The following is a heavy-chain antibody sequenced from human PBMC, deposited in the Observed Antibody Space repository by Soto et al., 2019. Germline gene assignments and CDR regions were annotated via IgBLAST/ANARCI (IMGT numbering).Heavy chain of an antibody. V-gene: IGHV1-2*02. J-gene: IGHJ3*02. D-gene: IGHD3-3*01. CDR2: INPATGAA. Sequence: QLHLVQSGAVVKKPGASVTVSCSASGYPVTAYYMHWVRQAPGRGLEWMVGINPATGAAKYTQTFQGRVTMTRDTSTSTVFMELSGLTSEDTAVFYCARGGGVGVAGSAAFDMWGQGTLVTVSS. CDR3: ARGGGVGVAGSAAFDM. CDR1: GYPVTAYY.